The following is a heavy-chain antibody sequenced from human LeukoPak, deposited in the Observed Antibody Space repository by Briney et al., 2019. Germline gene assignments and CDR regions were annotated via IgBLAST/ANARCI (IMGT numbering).Heavy chain of an antibody. J-gene: IGHJ4*02. V-gene: IGHV1-2*02. CDR2: INPNTGGT. D-gene: IGHD2-2*01. CDR3: AVKIGYCSSSRCLTGFVS. Sequence: ASVNVSFKVTGYTFTGYYMHCVRQAPGQGLEWMGWINPNTGGTDYTQKFQGRVTMTRDTSISTAYMDMSRLRSDDAAVYYCAVKIGYCSSSRCLTGFVSWGQGTLVTDSS. CDR1: GYTFTGYY.